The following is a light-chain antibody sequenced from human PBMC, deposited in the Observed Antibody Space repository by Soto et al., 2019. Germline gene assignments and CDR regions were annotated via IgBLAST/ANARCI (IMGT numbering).Light chain of an antibody. CDR2: GVS. V-gene: IGLV2-14*01. J-gene: IGLJ3*02. CDR3: ESFRSSNMWV. CDR1: SSDVGAYNF. Sequence: QSALTQPASVSGSPGQSITISCTGTSSDVGAYNFVSWYQHHPGKAPKLMIYGVSNRPSGVSDRFSGSKSGNTASLTISGLQAEDEADYYCESFRSSNMWVFGGGTKVTVL.